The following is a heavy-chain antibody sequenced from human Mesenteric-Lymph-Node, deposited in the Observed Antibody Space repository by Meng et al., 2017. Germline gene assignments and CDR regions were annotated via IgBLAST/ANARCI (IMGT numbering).Heavy chain of an antibody. V-gene: IGHV3-30*04. Sequence: GESLKISCAASGFTFSSYAMRWVRQAPGKGLEWVAVISYDGSNKYYADSVKGRFTISRDNSKNTLYLQMNSLRAEDTAVYYCARDGDYGDYYFDYWGQGTLVTVSS. CDR3: ARDGDYGDYYFDY. CDR1: GFTFSSYA. J-gene: IGHJ4*02. CDR2: ISYDGSNK. D-gene: IGHD4-17*01.